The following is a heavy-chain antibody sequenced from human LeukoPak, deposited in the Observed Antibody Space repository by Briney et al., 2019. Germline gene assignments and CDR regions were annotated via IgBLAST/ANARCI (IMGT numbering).Heavy chain of an antibody. CDR1: GFTFSNYA. V-gene: IGHV3-23*01. J-gene: IGHJ4*02. D-gene: IGHD1-26*01. CDR2: ISGSGNSS. Sequence: PGGSLRLSCAASGFTFSNYAMSWVRQPPGKGLEWVSTISGSGNSSYYADSVKGRFTISRDISRNTLYLQMDGLTAEDTAVYYCAKDLGRYRNNYFDYWGQGTLVTVSS. CDR3: AKDLGRYRNNYFDY.